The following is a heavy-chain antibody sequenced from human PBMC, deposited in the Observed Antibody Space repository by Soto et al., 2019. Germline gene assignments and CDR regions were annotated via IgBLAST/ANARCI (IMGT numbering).Heavy chain of an antibody. D-gene: IGHD6-19*01. CDR2: IIPLLGTI. J-gene: IGHJ4*02. CDR1: GDTFSNYA. CDR3: ARVLTDGWVEPGAIRGYLDT. Sequence: QVQLVQSGAAVKEPGSSVKVSCKASGDTFSNYATTWVRQAPGQGLAWMGAIIPLLGTITYAQNFQGRVTITADEYTRTAYMELSSLRSESTAVYYCARVLTDGWVEPGAIRGYLDTWGQGTLVTVSS. V-gene: IGHV1-69*01.